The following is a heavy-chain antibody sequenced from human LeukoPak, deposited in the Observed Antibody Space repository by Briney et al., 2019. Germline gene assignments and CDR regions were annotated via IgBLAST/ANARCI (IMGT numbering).Heavy chain of an antibody. Sequence: ASVKVSCKASGGTFSSYAISWVRQAPGQGLEWMGRIIPILGIANYAQKFQGRVTITADKSTSTAYMELSSLRSEDTAVYYCARGFRKQLADLDYWGQGTLVTVSS. CDR1: GGTFSSYA. V-gene: IGHV1-69*04. CDR2: IIPILGIA. D-gene: IGHD6-6*01. J-gene: IGHJ4*02. CDR3: ARGFRKQLADLDY.